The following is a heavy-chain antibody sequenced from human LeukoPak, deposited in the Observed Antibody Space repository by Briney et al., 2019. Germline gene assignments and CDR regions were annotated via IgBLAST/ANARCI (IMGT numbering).Heavy chain of an antibody. D-gene: IGHD3-22*01. J-gene: IGHJ4*02. CDR1: GFTVSSNY. CDR3: AIAYYYDSSGYVDY. V-gene: IGHV3-53*01. Sequence: PGGSLRLSCAASGFTVSSNYMSWVRQAPGKGLEWVSVIYSGGSTYYADSVKGRFTFSRDNSKNTLYLQMNSLRAEDTAVYYCAIAYYYDSSGYVDYWGQGTLVTVSS. CDR2: IYSGGST.